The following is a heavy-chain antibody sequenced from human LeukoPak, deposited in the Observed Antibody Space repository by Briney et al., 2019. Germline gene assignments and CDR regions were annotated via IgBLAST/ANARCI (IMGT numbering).Heavy chain of an antibody. CDR1: GYSFTSYW. CDR3: ARHEKEYSSSWGIDP. Sequence: GESLKISCKGFGYSFTSYWISWVRQMPGKGLEWMGRIDPSDSYTNYSPSFQGHVTISADKSISTAYLQWSSLKASDTAMYYCARHEKEYSSSWGIDPWGQGTLVTVSS. CDR2: IDPSDSYT. D-gene: IGHD6-6*01. J-gene: IGHJ5*02. V-gene: IGHV5-10-1*01.